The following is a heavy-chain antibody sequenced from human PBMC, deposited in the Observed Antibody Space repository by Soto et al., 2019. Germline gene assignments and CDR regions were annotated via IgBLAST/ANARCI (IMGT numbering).Heavy chain of an antibody. CDR1: GYSVTSYW. V-gene: IGHV5-10-1*01. D-gene: IGHD6-19*01. Sequence: GESLKISCKGSGYSVTSYWISWVRQMPGKGLEWMGRIDPSDSYTNYSPSFQGHVTISADKSISTAYLQWSSLKASDTAMYYCARQLSSGWYYYYGMDVWGQGTTVTVSS. CDR2: IDPSDSYT. J-gene: IGHJ6*02. CDR3: ARQLSSGWYYYYGMDV.